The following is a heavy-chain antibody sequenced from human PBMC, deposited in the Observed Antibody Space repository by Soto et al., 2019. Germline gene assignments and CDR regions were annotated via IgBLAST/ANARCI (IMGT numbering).Heavy chain of an antibody. D-gene: IGHD2-2*01. CDR3: IPTPTNPGGTPYALDY. Sequence: GGSLRLSCAASGFTFSNAWMNWVRQAPGKGLEWVGRIKSTTDGGTTDYAAPVKGRFTISRDDSKSTLYLQMNGLKTEDTSVYYCIPTPTNPGGTPYALDYWGQGAVVTVSS. CDR1: GFTFSNAW. CDR2: IKSTTDGGTT. V-gene: IGHV3-15*07. J-gene: IGHJ4*02.